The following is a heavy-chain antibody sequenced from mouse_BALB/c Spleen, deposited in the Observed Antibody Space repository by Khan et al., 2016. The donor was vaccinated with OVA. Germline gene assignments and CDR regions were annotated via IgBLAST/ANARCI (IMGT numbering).Heavy chain of an antibody. CDR1: GYSITSGYG. CDR2: ISYSGST. J-gene: IGHJ2*01. Sequence: VQLKESGPGLVKPSQSLSLTCTVTGYSITSGYGWNWLRQFPGNKLEWMGYISYSGSTNYNPSLKSRISITRDTSKNQFFLQLNSVTTEDTATYDCARTARIKYWGQGTTRTVSA. V-gene: IGHV3-2*02. CDR3: ARTARIKY. D-gene: IGHD1-2*01.